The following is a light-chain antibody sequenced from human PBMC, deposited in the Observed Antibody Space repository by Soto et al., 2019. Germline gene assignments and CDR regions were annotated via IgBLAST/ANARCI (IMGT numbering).Light chain of an antibody. V-gene: IGKV1-39*01. CDR2: AAS. Sequence: DMEMTQSPSSLSASVGDRVTITCRAGQSISNYLNWYQHKPGKVPKLLIYAASSLQSGVPTRFSGSGSGTDFTLTINSLQPEDFATYYCQQSYGTPLTFGGGTKIEI. J-gene: IGKJ4*01. CDR3: QQSYGTPLT. CDR1: QSISNY.